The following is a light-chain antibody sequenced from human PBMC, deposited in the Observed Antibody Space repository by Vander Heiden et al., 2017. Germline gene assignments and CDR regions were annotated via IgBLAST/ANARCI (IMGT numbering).Light chain of an antibody. CDR2: EAS. Sequence: ELVLTQSPATLSLSPGEGATLSCRASQSVSSYLAWYQHKPGQAPRLLIYEASNRATGIPGRFSGTGSGTDFTLTISSLEPEDSAVYYCQHRSGWLPGTFGPGTKVEI. CDR1: QSVSSY. V-gene: IGKV3-11*01. CDR3: QHRSGWLPGT. J-gene: IGKJ1*01.